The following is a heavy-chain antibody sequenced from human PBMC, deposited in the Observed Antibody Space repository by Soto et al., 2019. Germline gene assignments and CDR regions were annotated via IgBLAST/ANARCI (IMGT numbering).Heavy chain of an antibody. Sequence: GGSLRLSCAASGFTFNMYAMSWVRQAPGKGLEWVSGIGGSGANTYYADFVKGRFTISRYNSKNTLYLQMDSLRAEDTAIYYCARKITGYFWAGDYWGQGTLVTVSS. CDR3: ARKITGYFWAGDY. CDR2: IGGSGANT. CDR1: GFTFNMYA. V-gene: IGHV3-23*01. J-gene: IGHJ4*02. D-gene: IGHD2-21*01.